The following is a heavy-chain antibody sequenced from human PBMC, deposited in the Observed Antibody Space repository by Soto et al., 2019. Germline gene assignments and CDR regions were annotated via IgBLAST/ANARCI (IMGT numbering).Heavy chain of an antibody. V-gene: IGHV1-69*06. CDR3: ARNYPNDAFDI. Sequence: SVKVSCKASGGPFSSYAISWVRQAPGQGLEWMGGIIPIFGTANYAQKFQGRVTITADKSTSTAYMELSSLRSEDTAVYYCARNYPNDAFDIWGQGAMVTVSS. J-gene: IGHJ3*02. CDR2: IIPIFGTA. CDR1: GGPFSSYA. D-gene: IGHD3-10*01.